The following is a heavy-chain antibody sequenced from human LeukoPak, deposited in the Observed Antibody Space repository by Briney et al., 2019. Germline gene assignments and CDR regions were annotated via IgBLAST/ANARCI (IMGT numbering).Heavy chain of an antibody. CDR1: GGTFSSYA. CDR2: IIPVFGTA. J-gene: IGHJ4*02. Sequence: PVASVKVSCKASGGTFSSYAISWVRQAPGQGLEWMGRIIPVFGTANYAQKFQGRVTITTDESTSTAYMELSSLRSEDTAVYYCASNYGDYPLGYWGQGTQVTVPS. V-gene: IGHV1-69*05. CDR3: ASNYGDYPLGY. D-gene: IGHD4-17*01.